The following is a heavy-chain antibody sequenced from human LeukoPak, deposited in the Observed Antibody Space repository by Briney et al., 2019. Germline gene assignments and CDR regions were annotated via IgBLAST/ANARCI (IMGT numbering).Heavy chain of an antibody. CDR3: VKGSSNVWGSYRPRHVY. CDR1: GXPLCLFV. V-gene: IGHV3-64D*06. CDR2: FCNNGGST. J-gene: IGHJ4*02. D-gene: IGHD3-16*02. Sequence: GGPVRLPFSPWGXPLCLFVLLGAPRSRGRGRKYVSAFCNNGGSTYYADSVKGRFTISRDNSKNTLYLQMSSLRAEDTAVYYCVKGSSNVWGSYRPRHVYWGQGTLVTVSS.